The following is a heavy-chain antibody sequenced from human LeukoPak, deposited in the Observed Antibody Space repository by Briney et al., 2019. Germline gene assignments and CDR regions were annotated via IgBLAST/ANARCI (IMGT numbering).Heavy chain of an antibody. Sequence: PSDTLSLPCTVSSGSIKGFYWNCIRKPPGKGLEWIGYVYYSGTNNYNPSLKSRVTISVDMSKNHFSLKMNSVTAADTAVYYCARDPAPTAVPGGYFDYWGQGSLVTVSS. D-gene: IGHD6-19*01. CDR1: SGSIKGFY. CDR2: VYYSGTN. CDR3: ARDPAPTAVPGGYFDY. V-gene: IGHV4-59*13. J-gene: IGHJ4*02.